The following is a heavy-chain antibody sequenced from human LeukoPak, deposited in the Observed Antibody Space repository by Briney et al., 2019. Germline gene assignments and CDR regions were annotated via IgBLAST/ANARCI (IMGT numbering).Heavy chain of an antibody. Sequence: ASETLSLTCAVYGGSFSGYYWSWIRQPPGKGLEWIGEINHSGSTNYNPSLKSRVTISVDTSKNQFSLKLSSVTAADTAVYYCARFSYSRDYWGQGTLVTVSS. D-gene: IGHD2-15*01. V-gene: IGHV4-34*01. J-gene: IGHJ4*02. CDR3: ARFSYSRDY. CDR2: INHSGST. CDR1: GGSFSGYY.